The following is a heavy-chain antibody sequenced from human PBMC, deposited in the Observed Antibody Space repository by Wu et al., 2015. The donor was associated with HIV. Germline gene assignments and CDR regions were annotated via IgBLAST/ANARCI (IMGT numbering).Heavy chain of an antibody. Sequence: QVQLQESGPGLVKPSETLSLTCVVSGTSVSSDYYWGWIRQTPGKGLEWIGTLYHTGSTYYNPSLKSRVTISVDTSQNHFSLKLNSVTAADTAVYYCARGVGSSSSVRYFDLWGRGTLVTVSS. CDR3: ARGVGSSSSVRYFDL. CDR2: LYHTGST. V-gene: IGHV4-38-2*01. J-gene: IGHJ2*01. CDR1: GTSVSSDYY. D-gene: IGHD6-6*01.